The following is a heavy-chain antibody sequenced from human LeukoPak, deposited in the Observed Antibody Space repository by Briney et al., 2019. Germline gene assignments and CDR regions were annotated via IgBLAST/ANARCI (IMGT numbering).Heavy chain of an antibody. V-gene: IGHV1-2*02. Sequence: ASVKVSCKPSGYTFTGYYLHWVRQAPGQGLEWMGWINPNSGDTKYTQRFQGRVTMTRDTSISTAYMEMTSLRYDDTAVYYCARDDIVGSVDFDYWGQGTLVTVSS. J-gene: IGHJ4*02. D-gene: IGHD1-26*01. CDR3: ARDDIVGSVDFDY. CDR2: INPNSGDT. CDR1: GYTFTGYY.